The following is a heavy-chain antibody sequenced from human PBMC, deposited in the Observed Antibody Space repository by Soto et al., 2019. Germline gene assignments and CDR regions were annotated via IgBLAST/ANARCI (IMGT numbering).Heavy chain of an antibody. D-gene: IGHD3-22*01. Sequence: EVQLLESGGGLVQPGGSLRLSCAASGFTFSSYAMSWVRQAPGKGLEWVSAISGSGGSTYYADSVKGRFTISRDNSKNTLYLQMNSLRAEDTAVYYCAKDPGGYYDSSGYFDYWGQGTLVTVSS. V-gene: IGHV3-23*01. CDR3: AKDPGGYYDSSGYFDY. CDR1: GFTFSSYA. J-gene: IGHJ4*02. CDR2: ISGSGGST.